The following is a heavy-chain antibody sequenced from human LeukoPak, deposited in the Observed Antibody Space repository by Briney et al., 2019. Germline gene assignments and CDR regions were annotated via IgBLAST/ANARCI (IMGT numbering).Heavy chain of an antibody. V-gene: IGHV1-18*01. CDR2: ISAYNGNT. CDR1: GYTFTSYG. CDR3: ARTSLGIAAGWFDP. J-gene: IGHJ5*02. D-gene: IGHD6-25*01. Sequence: GASVKVSCKAFGYTFTSYGISWVRQAPGQGLEWMGWISAYNGNTNYAQKLQGRVTMTTDTSTSTAYMELRSLRSDDTAVYYCARTSLGIAAGWFDPWGQGTLVTVSS.